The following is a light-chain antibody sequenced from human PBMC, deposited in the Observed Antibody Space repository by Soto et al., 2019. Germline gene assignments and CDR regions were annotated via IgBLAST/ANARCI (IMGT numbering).Light chain of an antibody. Sequence: EIVMTQSPAPLSVSPGESATLSCTASQSFSSNLAWYQQKPGQAPRLLIYGASTRATGIPARFSGSGSGTEFTLTISSLQSEDFAVYYCQQYYNWPLTFGGGTKVEIK. CDR2: GAS. CDR1: QSFSSN. CDR3: QQYYNWPLT. V-gene: IGKV3-15*01. J-gene: IGKJ4*01.